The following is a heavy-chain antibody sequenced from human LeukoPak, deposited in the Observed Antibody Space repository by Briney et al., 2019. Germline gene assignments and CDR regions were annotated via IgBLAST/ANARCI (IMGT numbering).Heavy chain of an antibody. Sequence: GGSLRLSCAASGFTFSSYAMSWVRQAPGKGLEWVSAISGSGGNTYYAVSVKGRFTISRDNSKNTLYVQMNSLRVEDTAVYYCAKGGVSCNYDSSNWGQGTLVTVSS. CDR3: AKGGVSCNYDSSN. CDR1: GFTFSSYA. J-gene: IGHJ4*02. CDR2: ISGSGGNT. D-gene: IGHD3-22*01. V-gene: IGHV3-23*01.